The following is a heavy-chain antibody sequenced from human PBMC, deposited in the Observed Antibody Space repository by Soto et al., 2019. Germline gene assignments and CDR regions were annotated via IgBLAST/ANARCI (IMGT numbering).Heavy chain of an antibody. CDR3: AAASFDY. V-gene: IGHV3-21*01. D-gene: IGHD2-15*01. J-gene: IGHJ4*02. CDR1: GFTFTRYS. Sequence: GGSLRLSCAASGFTFTRYSMNWVRQAPGKGLEWVSSISSTTNYIYYADSMKGRFTVSRDNAKNSVYLEMNSLSAEDTAVYYCAAASFDYWGQGTLVTVYS. CDR2: ISSTTNYI.